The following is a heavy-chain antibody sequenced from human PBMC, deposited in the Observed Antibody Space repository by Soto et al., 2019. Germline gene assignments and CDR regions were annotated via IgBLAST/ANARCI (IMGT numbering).Heavy chain of an antibody. J-gene: IGHJ4*02. V-gene: IGHV3-23*01. CDR2: ISGSGGST. D-gene: IGHD3-22*01. CDR1: GFTFSSNA. Sequence: EVQLLESGGGLVQPGGSLRLSCAASGFTFSSNAMSWVRQAPGKGLEWVSAISGSGGSTYYADSVKGRFTISRDNTKNTLHRQMNSLRAEDTAVYYCAKGSIIVVVAGVYCWGQGTLVTVSS. CDR3: AKGSIIVVVAGVYC.